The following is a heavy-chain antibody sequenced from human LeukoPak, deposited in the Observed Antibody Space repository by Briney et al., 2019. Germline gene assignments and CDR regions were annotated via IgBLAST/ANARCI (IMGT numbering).Heavy chain of an antibody. Sequence: SKTLSLTCTVSGGSISSYYWSWIRQPPGKGLEWIGYIYYSGSTNYNPSLKSRVTISVDTSKNQFSLKLSSVTAADTAVYYCARDRSSGWYGAFDYWGQGTLVTVSS. CDR3: ARDRSSGWYGAFDY. V-gene: IGHV4-59*01. J-gene: IGHJ4*02. D-gene: IGHD6-19*01. CDR1: GGSISSYY. CDR2: IYYSGST.